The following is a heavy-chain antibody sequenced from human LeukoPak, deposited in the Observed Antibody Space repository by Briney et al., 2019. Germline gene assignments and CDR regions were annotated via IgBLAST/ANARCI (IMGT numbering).Heavy chain of an antibody. D-gene: IGHD2-21*01. Sequence: PGGSLRLSCAASGFTFGTSAMSWVRQAPGKGLEWVTLISYDGYDESYADSVRGRFTISRDNSRNTLYLQMDSLRSEDTAVYYCARDFFPVVDSTWYEIGYWGQGTLVTVSS. CDR3: ARDFFPVVDSTWYEIGY. V-gene: IGHV3-30-3*01. CDR1: GFTFGTSA. J-gene: IGHJ4*02. CDR2: ISYDGYDE.